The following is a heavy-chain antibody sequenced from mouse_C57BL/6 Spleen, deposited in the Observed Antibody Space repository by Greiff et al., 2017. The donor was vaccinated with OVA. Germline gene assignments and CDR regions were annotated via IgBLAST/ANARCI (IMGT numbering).Heavy chain of an antibody. CDR3: ATGSVYYYAMDY. Sequence: DVQLQESGPGLVKPSQSLSLTCSVTGYSITSGYYWNWIRQFPGNKLEWMGYISYDGSNNYNPSLKNRISITRDTSKNQFFLKLNSVTTEDTATYYCATGSVYYYAMDYWGQGTSVTVSS. J-gene: IGHJ4*01. CDR2: ISYDGSN. V-gene: IGHV3-6*01. CDR1: GYSITSGYY. D-gene: IGHD1-1*01.